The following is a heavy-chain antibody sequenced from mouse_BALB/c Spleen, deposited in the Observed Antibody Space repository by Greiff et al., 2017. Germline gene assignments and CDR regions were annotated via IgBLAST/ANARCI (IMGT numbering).Heavy chain of an antibody. D-gene: IGHD1-1*01. V-gene: IGHV1-61*01. Sequence: QVQLKQPGAELVRPGASVKLSCKASGYSFTSYWMNWVKQRPGQGLEWIGMIHPSDSETRLNQKFKDKATLTVDKSSSTAYMQLSSPTSEDSAVYYCARALITTVVASRWYFDVWGAGTTVTVSS. J-gene: IGHJ1*01. CDR3: ARALITTVVASRWYFDV. CDR2: IHPSDSET. CDR1: GYSFTSYW.